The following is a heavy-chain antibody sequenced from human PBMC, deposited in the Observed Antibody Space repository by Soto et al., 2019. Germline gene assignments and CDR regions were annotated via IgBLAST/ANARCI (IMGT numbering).Heavy chain of an antibody. Sequence: SETLSLTCGVSGGTIRSPDWWTWVRQPPGKGLEWIGEIFQRGSTNYTPSVERRVTISVDKSKNQFSLTLTSVTAADTAVYLCTRGRGRYSSGWSWFDPWGQGILVTVSS. D-gene: IGHD6-19*01. CDR2: IFQRGST. J-gene: IGHJ5*02. V-gene: IGHV4-4*02. CDR3: TRGRGRYSSGWSWFDP. CDR1: GGTIRSPDW.